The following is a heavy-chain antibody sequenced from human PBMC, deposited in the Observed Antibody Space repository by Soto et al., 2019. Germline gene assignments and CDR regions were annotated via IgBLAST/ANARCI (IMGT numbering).Heavy chain of an antibody. D-gene: IGHD5-12*01. CDR1: GFTFSSYA. CDR2: ISSNGGIT. J-gene: IGHJ4*02. CDR3: VKTGYSGYDWDY. Sequence: EVQLVESGGGLVQPGGSLRLSCSASGFTFSSYAMHWVRQAPGKGLEYVSVISSNGGITYYADSVKGRFTISRDNSKNTLYLQTSSLRAEDTAVYYCVKTGYSGYDWDYWGQGTLVTVSS. V-gene: IGHV3-64D*06.